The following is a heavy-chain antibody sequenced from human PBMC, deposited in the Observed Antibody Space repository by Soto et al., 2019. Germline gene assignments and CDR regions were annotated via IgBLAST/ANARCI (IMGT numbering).Heavy chain of an antibody. Sequence: EVQLVESGGGLVKPGGSLRLSCAASGFTFSSYSMNWVRQAPGKGLEWVSSISSSSSYIYYADSVKGRFTISRDNAKNSLYLQMNSLRAEDTAVYYCARAGNWNYFLYHYGMDVWGQGTTVTVSS. V-gene: IGHV3-21*01. CDR1: GFTFSSYS. D-gene: IGHD1-7*01. CDR3: ARAGNWNYFLYHYGMDV. J-gene: IGHJ6*02. CDR2: ISSSSSYI.